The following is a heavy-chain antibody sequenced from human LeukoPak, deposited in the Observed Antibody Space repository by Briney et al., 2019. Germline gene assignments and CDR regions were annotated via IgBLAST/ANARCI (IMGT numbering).Heavy chain of an antibody. CDR2: IYYSGST. V-gene: IGHV4-31*03. D-gene: IGHD2-2*03. Sequence: SETLSLTCTVSGGSISSGGYYWSWIRQHPGKGLEWIGYIYYSGSTYYNPSLKSRVTISVDTSKNQFSLKLSSVTAADTAVYYCARVDSFNWFDPWGQGTLVTVSS. CDR1: GGSISSGGYY. CDR3: ARVDSFNWFDP. J-gene: IGHJ5*02.